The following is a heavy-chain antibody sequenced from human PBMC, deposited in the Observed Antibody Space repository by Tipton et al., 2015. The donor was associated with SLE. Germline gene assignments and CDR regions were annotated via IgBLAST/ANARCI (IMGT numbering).Heavy chain of an antibody. J-gene: IGHJ4*02. CDR1: GGSINSGDFY. Sequence: TLSLTCTVSGGSINSGDFYWSWIRQSPGKGLEWIGYIYHSGGTNHSPSLRSRLTTSVDTSKNQFSLRLSSVTAADTAVYYCARTSGSYMDYWGQGTLVTVSS. CDR3: ARTSGSYMDY. D-gene: IGHD3-10*01. V-gene: IGHV4-61*08. CDR2: IYHSGGT.